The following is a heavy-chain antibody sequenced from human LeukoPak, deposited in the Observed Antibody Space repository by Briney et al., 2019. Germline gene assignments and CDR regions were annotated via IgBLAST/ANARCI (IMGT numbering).Heavy chain of an antibody. CDR2: ISGSGGST. CDR3: ARDDYYYYYGMDV. J-gene: IGHJ6*02. CDR1: GFTFSSYA. Sequence: GGSLRLSCAASGFTFSSYAMSWVRQAPGKGLEWVSAISGSGGSTYYADSVKGRFTISRDNSKNTLYLQMNSLRAEDTAVYYCARDDYYYYYGMDVWGQGTTVTVSS. V-gene: IGHV3-23*01.